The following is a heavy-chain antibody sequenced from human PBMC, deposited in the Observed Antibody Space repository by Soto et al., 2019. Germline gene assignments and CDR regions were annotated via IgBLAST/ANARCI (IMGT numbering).Heavy chain of an antibody. D-gene: IGHD6-13*01. J-gene: IGHJ4*02. CDR2: ISGSGGST. V-gene: IGHV3-23*01. CDR3: VKDRVAAVSTLTH. CDR1: GFTFSSYA. Sequence: GGSLRLSCAASGFTFSSYAMSWVRQAPGKGLEWVSAISGSGGSTYYADSVKGRFTISRDNSKNTLYLQMNSMRAEDTAVYYCVKDRVAAVSTLTHWGQGTLVPVSA.